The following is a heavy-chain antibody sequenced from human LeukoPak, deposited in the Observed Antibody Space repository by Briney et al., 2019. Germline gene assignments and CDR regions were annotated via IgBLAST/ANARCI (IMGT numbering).Heavy chain of an antibody. Sequence: SVKVSCKASGGTFSSYAISWVRQAPGQGLEWMGGIIPIFGTANYAQKFQGRVTITADESTRTAYMELSSLRSEDTAVYYCARLGMRQQHPWSGSSYYYYYMDVWGKGTTVTVSS. CDR2: IIPIFGTA. D-gene: IGHD6-13*01. CDR3: ARLGMRQQHPWSGSSYYYYYMDV. V-gene: IGHV1-69*13. J-gene: IGHJ6*03. CDR1: GGTFSSYA.